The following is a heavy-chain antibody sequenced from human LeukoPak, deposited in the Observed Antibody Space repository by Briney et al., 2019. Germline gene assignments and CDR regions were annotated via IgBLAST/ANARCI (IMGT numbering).Heavy chain of an antibody. Sequence: GGSLRLSCAASGFAFSDCGMHWVRQAPGKGLEWVAVITYDGNTKYYLDSVKGRFTISRDNSKNTLYLQMSSLRGEDTAVYYCTKDYSSGWYGGIDYWGQGALVTVSS. J-gene: IGHJ4*02. CDR2: ITYDGNTK. CDR1: GFAFSDCG. D-gene: IGHD6-19*01. CDR3: TKDYSSGWYGGIDY. V-gene: IGHV3-30*18.